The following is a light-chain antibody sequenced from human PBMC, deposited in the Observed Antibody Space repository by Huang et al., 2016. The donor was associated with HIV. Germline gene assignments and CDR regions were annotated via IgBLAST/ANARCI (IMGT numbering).Light chain of an antibody. CDR2: DAS. V-gene: IGKV3-11*01. Sequence: EIVLTQSPATLSLSPGERATLSCRASQSVSSYLAWYQHKPGQAPRLLIYDASSRATGIPARFRGSGSGTDFTLTISSLEPEDFAVYYCQQRSNWPLTFGGGTKVEIK. CDR3: QQRSNWPLT. CDR1: QSVSSY. J-gene: IGKJ4*01.